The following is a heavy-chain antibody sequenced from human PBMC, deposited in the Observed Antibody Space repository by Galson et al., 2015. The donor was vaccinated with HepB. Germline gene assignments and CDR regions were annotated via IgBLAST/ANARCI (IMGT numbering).Heavy chain of an antibody. J-gene: IGHJ3*01. D-gene: IGHD5-12*01. V-gene: IGHV7-4-1*02. CDR3: ARARLFRGYDPVDAFDV. CDR2: INTNTGNP. Sequence: SVKVSCKASGYTSNMYSINWVRQAPGQGLEWMGWINTNTGNPTYAQDFTGRFVFSLDTSVSTAFLQISNLKAGDTALYYCARARLFRGYDPVDAFDVWGQGTLVTVSP. CDR1: GYTSNMYS.